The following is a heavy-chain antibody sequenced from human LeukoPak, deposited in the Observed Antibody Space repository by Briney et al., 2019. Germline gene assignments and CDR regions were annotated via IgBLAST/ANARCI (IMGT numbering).Heavy chain of an antibody. CDR2: IYYTGNT. Sequence: SETLSLTCSVSGDSIIGYYWGWIRQPPGKGLEWIGNIYYTGNTYYSSSLKSRVTISLDTSKNQFSLKLTSVTAADTAVYYCARAGCSGGSCYRSRGAFDIWGQGTMVTVSS. V-gene: IGHV4-39*07. CDR1: GDSIIGYY. J-gene: IGHJ3*02. CDR3: ARAGCSGGSCYRSRGAFDI. D-gene: IGHD2-15*01.